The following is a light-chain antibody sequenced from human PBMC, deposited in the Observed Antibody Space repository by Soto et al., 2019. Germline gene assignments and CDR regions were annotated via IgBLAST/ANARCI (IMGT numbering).Light chain of an antibody. J-gene: IGKJ1*01. CDR3: QHYDTYRAT. CDR1: QTINTR. V-gene: IGKV1-5*01. Sequence: DIQMTQSPSTLSSSVGDRVTITCRATQTINTRLAWYQQKPGKAPKLLIYDAFSLESGVPSRFSGSGSGTEFTLTISGLQPDDFATYYCQHYDTYRATFGLGTKVDI. CDR2: DAF.